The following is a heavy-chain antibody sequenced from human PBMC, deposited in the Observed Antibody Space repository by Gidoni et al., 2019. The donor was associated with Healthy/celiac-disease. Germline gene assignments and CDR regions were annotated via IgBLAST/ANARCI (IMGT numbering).Heavy chain of an antibody. Sequence: EVQLVESGGGLVQPGGSLRLSCAASGFTFSSYSMNWVRQAPGKGLEWVSYISSSSSTIYYADSVKSRFTISRDNAKNSLYLQMNSLRDEDTAVYYCARDGGAAGNYDSSGYYYHPDWYFDLWGRGTLVTVSS. D-gene: IGHD3-22*01. CDR1: GFTFSSYS. J-gene: IGHJ2*01. V-gene: IGHV3-48*02. CDR2: ISSSSSTI. CDR3: ARDGGAAGNYDSSGYYYHPDWYFDL.